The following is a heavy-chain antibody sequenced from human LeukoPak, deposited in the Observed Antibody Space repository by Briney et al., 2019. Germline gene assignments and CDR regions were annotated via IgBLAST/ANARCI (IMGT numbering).Heavy chain of an antibody. V-gene: IGHV3-23*01. Sequence: GGSLRLSCVASGFSFGSYWMSWVRQTPGKGLEWVSGISPSGDITYYADSVKGRFTISRDNSKNTLYLEVISLTAEDTAVYYCAKDDAWLRFGEWSQGTLVTVSS. J-gene: IGHJ4*02. D-gene: IGHD3-10*01. CDR1: GFSFGSYW. CDR3: AKDDAWLRFGE. CDR2: ISPSGDIT.